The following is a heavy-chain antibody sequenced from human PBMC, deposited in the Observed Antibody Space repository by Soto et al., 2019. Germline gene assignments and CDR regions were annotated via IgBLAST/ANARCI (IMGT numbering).Heavy chain of an antibody. D-gene: IGHD6-19*01. J-gene: IGHJ5*02. CDR1: GYTVTDYH. CDR3: ARDLRGSSAWIDP. CDR2: INTNSGGT. V-gene: IGHV1-2*02. Sequence: QVELVQSGTEVKKPGASVKVSCKASGYTVTDYHMHWVRQAPGQGLEWMGWINTNSGGTNYPQKFQGRVNMTRDTSINTAYMELNRLTSDDTAVYFCARDLRGSSAWIDPWGQGTLVTVSS.